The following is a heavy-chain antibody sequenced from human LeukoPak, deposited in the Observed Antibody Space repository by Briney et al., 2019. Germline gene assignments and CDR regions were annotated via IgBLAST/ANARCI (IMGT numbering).Heavy chain of an antibody. CDR2: FYLSEYT. V-gene: IGHV4-38-2*02. Sequence: SETLSLTCNVSGYSISSGYYWDWIRQPPGKGLEWIGSFYLSEYTYYNSSLKSRVTISVDTSKNQFSLKLSSVTAADTAVYYCARVVVGASFDYWGQGTLVTVSS. CDR3: ARVVVGASFDY. D-gene: IGHD1-26*01. J-gene: IGHJ4*02. CDR1: GYSISSGYY.